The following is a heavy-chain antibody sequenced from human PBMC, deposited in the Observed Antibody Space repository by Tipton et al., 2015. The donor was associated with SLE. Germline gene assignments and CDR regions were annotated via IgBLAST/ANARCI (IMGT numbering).Heavy chain of an antibody. D-gene: IGHD7-27*01. J-gene: IGHJ4*02. V-gene: IGHV4-30-4*08. CDR2: IYYSGTT. CDR1: GGSINSGDYY. CDR3: ARESNWGEDY. Sequence: TLSLTCSVSGGSINSGDYYWSWIRQHPGKGLEWIGYIYYSGTTYFNPSLKSRVTISIDTSTNQFSLKLSSVTAADTAVYYCARESNWGEDYWGQGTLVTVSS.